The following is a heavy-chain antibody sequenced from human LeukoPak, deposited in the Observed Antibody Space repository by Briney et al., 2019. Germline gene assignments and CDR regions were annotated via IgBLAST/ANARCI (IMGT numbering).Heavy chain of an antibody. CDR2: IYSGGST. J-gene: IGHJ4*02. Sequence: GGSLRLSCAASGFTVSSNYMSWVRQAPGKGLEWVSVIYSGGSTYYADSVKGRFTISRDNSKNTLYLQMNSLRAEDTAVYYCARALQIDYYDSSGYNYWGQGTPVTVSS. CDR1: GFTVSSNY. CDR3: ARALQIDYYDSSGYNY. D-gene: IGHD3-22*01. V-gene: IGHV3-53*01.